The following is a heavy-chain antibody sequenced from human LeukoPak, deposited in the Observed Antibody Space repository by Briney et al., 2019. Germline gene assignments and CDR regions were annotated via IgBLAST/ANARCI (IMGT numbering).Heavy chain of an antibody. CDR1: GGSFSGYY. V-gene: IGHV4-34*01. J-gene: IGHJ4*01. CDR2: INHSGST. D-gene: IGHD3-22*01. Sequence: SETLSLTCAVYGGSFSGYYWSWIRQPPGKGLEWIGVINHSGSTNYNQSLKSRVTISVDTSKNQFSLKLSSVTAADTAVYYCARRSSGYYGKYDYWGHGTLVTVSS. CDR3: ARRSSGYYGKYDY.